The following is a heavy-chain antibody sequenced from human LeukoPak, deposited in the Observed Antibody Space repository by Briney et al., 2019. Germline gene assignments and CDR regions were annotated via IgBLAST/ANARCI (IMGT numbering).Heavy chain of an antibody. V-gene: IGHV3-11*04. CDR3: ARDWSGTITAAGPFGY. D-gene: IGHD6-25*01. CDR2: ISSTGRTK. Sequence: GGSLRLSCAASKFTFSDYYMSWIRQAPGKGLEWVSYISSTGRTKYYADSVKGRFTISRDNSNNSLYLQMNSLRAEDTAMYYCARDWSGTITAAGPFGYWGQGTLVTVSS. CDR1: KFTFSDYY. J-gene: IGHJ4*02.